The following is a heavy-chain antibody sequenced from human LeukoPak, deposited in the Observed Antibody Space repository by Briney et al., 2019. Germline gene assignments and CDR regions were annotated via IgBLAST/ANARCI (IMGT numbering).Heavy chain of an antibody. CDR3: AREGGKVEPFDP. J-gene: IGHJ5*02. V-gene: IGHV4-61*08. Sequence: SETLSLTCTVSGGSISSGGYYWSWIRQPPGKGLEWIGYIYYSGSTNYNPSLKSRVTISVDTSKNQFSLKLSSVTAADTAVYYCAREGGKVEPFDPWGQGTLVTVSS. D-gene: IGHD3-16*01. CDR2: IYYSGST. CDR1: GGSISSGGYY.